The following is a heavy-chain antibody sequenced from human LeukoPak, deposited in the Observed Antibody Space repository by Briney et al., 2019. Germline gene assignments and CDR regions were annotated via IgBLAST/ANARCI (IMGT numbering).Heavy chain of an antibody. D-gene: IGHD3-22*01. CDR1: GYTFTGYY. J-gene: IGHJ4*02. Sequence: ASVKVSCKASGYTFTGYYMHWVRQAPGQGLEWMGWINPNSGGTNYAQKFQGWVTMTRDTSISTAYMELSRLRSDDTAVYYCATGASSGYYVHFDYWGQGTLVTVSS. V-gene: IGHV1-2*04. CDR3: ATGASSGYYVHFDY. CDR2: INPNSGGT.